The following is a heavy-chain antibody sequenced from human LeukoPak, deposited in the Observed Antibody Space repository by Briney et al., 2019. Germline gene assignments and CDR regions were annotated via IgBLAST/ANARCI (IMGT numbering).Heavy chain of an antibody. J-gene: IGHJ6*02. CDR2: IIPIFGTA. D-gene: IGHD4-17*01. Sequence: ASVKASCKASGGTFSSSAISRVRQAPGQGLEWMGGIIPIFGTADYAQKFQGRATITADESTSTAYMEVSSLRSEDTAAYYCARGAVGYGDSYNYYNMDVWGQGTTVTVSS. CDR3: ARGAVGYGDSYNYYNMDV. V-gene: IGHV1-69*13. CDR1: GGTFSSSA.